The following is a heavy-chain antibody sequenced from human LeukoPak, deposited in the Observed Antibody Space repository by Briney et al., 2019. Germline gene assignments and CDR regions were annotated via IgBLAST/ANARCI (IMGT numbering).Heavy chain of an antibody. Sequence: PGGSLRLSCAVSGFTFSNYAMSWVRQAPGKGLEWVSSVSGTGDSTYYADSVKGRFTISRDDSKNTLYLQMNSLRAEDTAVYYCARQSIAALGDAFDIWGQGTMVTVSS. V-gene: IGHV3-23*01. D-gene: IGHD6-6*01. CDR1: GFTFSNYA. J-gene: IGHJ3*02. CDR3: ARQSIAALGDAFDI. CDR2: VSGTGDST.